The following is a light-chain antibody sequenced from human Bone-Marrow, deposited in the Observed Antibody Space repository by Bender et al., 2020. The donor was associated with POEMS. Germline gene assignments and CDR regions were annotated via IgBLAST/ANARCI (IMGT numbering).Light chain of an antibody. V-gene: IGLV1-36*01. CDR2: YDD. J-gene: IGLJ3*02. CDR1: SSNIGNHG. Sequence: HSVVTQPPSLSEAPRQRVTISCSGSSSNIGNHGVNWYQQLPGEAPKLLIYYDDLLTPGVSDRFSSSKSGTSASLAISELQSEEEDLYYCSDRDDSMGGGVVGGETKLTVL. CDR3: SDRDDSMGGGV.